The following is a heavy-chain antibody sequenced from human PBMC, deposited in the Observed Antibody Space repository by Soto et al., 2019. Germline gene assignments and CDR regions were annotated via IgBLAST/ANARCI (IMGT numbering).Heavy chain of an antibody. Sequence: SETLSLTCAVSGGSISSSDWWSWVRQPPGKGLEWIGEIYHSGTSNYNPSLKSRVTISVDTSKNQFSLKVSSVTAADTAVYYCGRCSSSCREFDYWGQGTLVTVSS. D-gene: IGHD6-13*01. J-gene: IGHJ4*02. CDR2: IYHSGTS. V-gene: IGHV4-4*02. CDR3: GRCSSSCREFDY. CDR1: GGSISSSDW.